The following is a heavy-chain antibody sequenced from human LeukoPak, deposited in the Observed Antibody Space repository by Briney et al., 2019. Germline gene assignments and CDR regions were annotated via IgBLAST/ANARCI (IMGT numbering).Heavy chain of an antibody. D-gene: IGHD4-17*01. J-gene: IGHJ3*02. CDR2: IYYSGST. CDR1: RGTISSSSYY. V-gene: IGHV4-39*01. Sequence: SETLSLTCTVSRGTISSSSYYWGWIRQPPGKGLEWIGNIYYSGSTYYNPSLKSRVTISIDTSKNQFSLKLSSVTAADTAVFYCARLRTDHAFDIWGQGTMVTVSS. CDR3: ARLRTDHAFDI.